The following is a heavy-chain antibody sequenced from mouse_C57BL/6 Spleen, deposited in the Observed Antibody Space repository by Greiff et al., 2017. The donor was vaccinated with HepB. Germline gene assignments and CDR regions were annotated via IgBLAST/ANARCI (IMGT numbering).Heavy chain of an antibody. CDR3: ARLELRRYFDV. J-gene: IGHJ1*03. V-gene: IGHV1-50*01. CDR2: IDPSDSYT. CDR1: GYTFTSYW. D-gene: IGHD2-4*01. Sequence: QVQLQQPGAELVKPGASVKLSCKASGYTFTSYWMQWVKQRPGQGLEWIGEIDPSDSYTNYNQKFKGKATLTVDTSSSTAYMQLSSLTSEDSAVYYCARLELRRYFDVWGTGTTVTVSS.